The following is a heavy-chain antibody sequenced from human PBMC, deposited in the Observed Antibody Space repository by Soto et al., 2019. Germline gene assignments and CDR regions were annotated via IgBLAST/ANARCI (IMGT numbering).Heavy chain of an antibody. CDR3: ARTVAVAGYYYCGMDV. V-gene: IGHV4-61*01. Sequence: QVQLQESGPGLVKPSETLSLTCTVSGGSVSSGSYYWSWIRQPPGKGLEWIGYIYYSGSTNYNPSLKSRVTISVDTSKNQFSLKLSSVTAADTAVYYCARTVAVAGYYYCGMDVWGQGTTVTVSS. CDR1: GGSVSSGSYY. J-gene: IGHJ6*02. CDR2: IYYSGST. D-gene: IGHD6-19*01.